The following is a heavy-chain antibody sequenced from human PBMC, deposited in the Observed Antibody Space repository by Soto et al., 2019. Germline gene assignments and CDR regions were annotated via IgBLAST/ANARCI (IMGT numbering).Heavy chain of an antibody. V-gene: IGHV1-69*06. Sequence: QVQLVQSGAEVKKPGSSVKVSCKASGGTFSSYAISWVRQAPGQGLEWMGGIIPIFGTANYAQKFQGRVTITADTSKSTAYMELSSLRSEDTAVYYCARVAPPQPYYYYYYGMDVWGQGTTVTVSS. CDR1: GGTFSSYA. J-gene: IGHJ6*02. CDR2: IIPIFGTA. CDR3: ARVAPPQPYYYYYYGMDV.